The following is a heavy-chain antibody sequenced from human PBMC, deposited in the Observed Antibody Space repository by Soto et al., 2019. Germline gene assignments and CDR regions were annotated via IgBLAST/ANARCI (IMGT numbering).Heavy chain of an antibody. CDR2: VHDSETT. D-gene: IGHD6-6*01. J-gene: IGHJ4*02. Sequence: PSETLSLTCAVSGASVISTKWWSWVRQSPGKGLEWIGNVHDSETTNYNPSLKSRVTISVDTSNNQFSLKLSSVTAADTAVYYCARQPYRSVAAMVWGQGTQVTVSS. V-gene: IGHV4-4*02. CDR3: ARQPYRSVAAMV. CDR1: GASVISTKW.